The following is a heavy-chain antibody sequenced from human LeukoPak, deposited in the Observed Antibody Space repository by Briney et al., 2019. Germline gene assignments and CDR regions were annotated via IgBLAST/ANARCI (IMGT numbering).Heavy chain of an antibody. J-gene: IGHJ5*02. D-gene: IGHD2-2*01. CDR2: INHSGST. CDR1: GGSFSGYY. CDR3: ARGRGYCSSTSCSNRFDP. Sequence: SETLSLTCAVYGGSFSGYYWSWIRQPPGKGLEWIGEINHSGSTNYNPSLKSRVTISVDTSKNQFSLKLSSVTAADTAVYYCARGRGYCSSTSCSNRFDPWGQGTLVTVSS. V-gene: IGHV4-34*01.